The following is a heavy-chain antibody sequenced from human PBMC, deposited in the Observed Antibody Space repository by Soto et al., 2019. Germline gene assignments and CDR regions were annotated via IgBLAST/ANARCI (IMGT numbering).Heavy chain of an antibody. CDR2: IYRGSP. CDR3: SSEQGLGAGDFAL. J-gene: IGHJ2*01. CDR1: GGSVSSGTYY. V-gene: IGHV4-61*01. D-gene: IGHD7-27*01. Sequence: QVQLQESGPGQVKPSETLFLTCTVSGGSVSSGTYYWSWIRQPAGKGLEWMGYIYRGSPNYNPSLETRATVSVDTSKTQFSLMLRSVTTAETAVYYCSSEQGLGAGDFALRGCGTVVSVPS.